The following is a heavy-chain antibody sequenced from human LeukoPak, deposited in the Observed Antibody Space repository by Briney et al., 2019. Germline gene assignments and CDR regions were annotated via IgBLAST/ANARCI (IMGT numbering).Heavy chain of an antibody. CDR2: FDPEDGET. J-gene: IGHJ4*02. V-gene: IGHV1-24*01. CDR1: GYTLTELS. CDR3: ATDRKRSKVTGTTY. D-gene: IGHD1-7*01. Sequence: ASVKVSCKVSGYTLTELSMHWVRQAPGKGLEWMGGFDPEDGETIYAQKFQVRVTMTEDTSTDTAYMELSRLRSEDTAVYYCATDRKRSKVTGTTYWGQGTLVTVSS.